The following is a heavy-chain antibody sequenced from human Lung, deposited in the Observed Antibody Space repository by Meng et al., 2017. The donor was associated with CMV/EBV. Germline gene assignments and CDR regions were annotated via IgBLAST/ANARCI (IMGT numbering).Heavy chain of an antibody. CDR3: AKGARMAGAGPDY. CDR1: GFTFSSYP. D-gene: IGHD6-13*01. CDR2: SSSSGKNT. V-gene: IGHV3-23*01. J-gene: IGHJ4*01. Sequence: GGSLRLSCGASGFTFSSYPMSWGRQAPGKGLQWVSSSSSSGKNTYDADSVMGRFTISRDNSMNTLYLKMNSLRAEDTALYYCAKGARMAGAGPDYWGHGTLVTVSS.